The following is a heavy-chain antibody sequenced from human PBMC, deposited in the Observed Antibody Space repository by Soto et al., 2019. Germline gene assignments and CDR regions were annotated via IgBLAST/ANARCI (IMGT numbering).Heavy chain of an antibody. V-gene: IGHV3-23*01. Sequence: EVQLLESGGGLVQPGGSLRLSCAASGFTFSSYAMKWVRQAPGKGLEWVSLIGESGTPTYYADSVKGRFTISRDNSGNTLFLEMYSLRAEDTAVYYCARSRPGVSYYGMDVWGQGTTVTVSS. CDR3: ARSRPGVSYYGMDV. CDR2: IGESGTPT. CDR1: GFTFSSYA. J-gene: IGHJ6*02. D-gene: IGHD2-2*01.